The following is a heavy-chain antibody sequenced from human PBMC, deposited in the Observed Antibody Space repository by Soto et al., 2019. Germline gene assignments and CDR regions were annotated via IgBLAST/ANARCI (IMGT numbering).Heavy chain of an antibody. CDR2: IRSKAYGGTT. D-gene: IGHD3-10*01. V-gene: IGHV3-49*03. Sequence: RLSCTASGFTFGDYAMSWFRQAPGRGLEWVGFIRSKAYGGTTEYAASVKGRFTISRDDSKSIAYLQMNSLKTEDTAVYYCTGPTYYYGSGSSPNYYGMDVWGQGTTVTVSS. CDR3: TGPTYYYGSGSSPNYYGMDV. J-gene: IGHJ6*02. CDR1: GFTFGDYA.